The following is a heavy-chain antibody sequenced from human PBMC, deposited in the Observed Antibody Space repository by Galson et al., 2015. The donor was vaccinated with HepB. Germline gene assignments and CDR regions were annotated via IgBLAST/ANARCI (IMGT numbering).Heavy chain of an antibody. CDR2: IRSKAYGGTT. J-gene: IGHJ2*01. CDR3: TRDGSLLWFGELALDWYFDL. CDR1: GFTFGDYA. D-gene: IGHD3-10*01. V-gene: IGHV3-49*03. Sequence: SLRLSCAASGFTFGDYAMSWFRQAPGKGPEWVGFIRSKAYGGTTEYAASVKGRFTISRDDSKSIAYLQMNSLKTEDTAVYYCTRDGSLLWFGELALDWYFDLWGRGTLVTVSS.